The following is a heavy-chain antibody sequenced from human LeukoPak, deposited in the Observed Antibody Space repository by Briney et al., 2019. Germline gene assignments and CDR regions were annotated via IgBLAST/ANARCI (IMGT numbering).Heavy chain of an antibody. Sequence: RASVKVSCKASGYTFTNYGINWVRQAPGQGLEWMGWISTYTGNTNYAETLQGRVTLTTDTSTSTAYMDLRSLRSDDTAVYYCARVGSGDYETLDYWGQGTLVTVSS. CDR1: GYTFTNYG. V-gene: IGHV1-18*01. CDR3: ARVGSGDYETLDY. J-gene: IGHJ4*02. D-gene: IGHD4-17*01. CDR2: ISTYTGNT.